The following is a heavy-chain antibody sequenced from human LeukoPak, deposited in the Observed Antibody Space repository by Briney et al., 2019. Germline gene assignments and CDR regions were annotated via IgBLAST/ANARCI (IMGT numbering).Heavy chain of an antibody. D-gene: IGHD6-13*01. Sequence: SETLSLTCTVSGGSISSYYWSWIRQPPGKGREWIGYIYYSGSTNYNPSLKSRVTISVDTSKNQFSLKLSSVTAADTAAYYCAREPYSSSWIDYWGQGTLVTVSS. CDR1: GGSISSYY. CDR2: IYYSGST. CDR3: AREPYSSSWIDY. V-gene: IGHV4-59*01. J-gene: IGHJ4*02.